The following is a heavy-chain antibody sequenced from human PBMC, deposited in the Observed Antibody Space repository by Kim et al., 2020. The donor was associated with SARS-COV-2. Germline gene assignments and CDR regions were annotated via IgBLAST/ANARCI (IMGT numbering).Heavy chain of an antibody. Sequence: GGSLRLSCAASGFTFSSYGMHWVRQAPGKGLEWVAVISYDGSNKYYADSVKGRFTISRDNSKNTLYLQMNSLRAEDTAVYYCAKDRGYCSGGSCYGLFDYWGQGTLVTVSS. V-gene: IGHV3-30*18. D-gene: IGHD2-15*01. J-gene: IGHJ4*02. CDR1: GFTFSSYG. CDR2: ISYDGSNK. CDR3: AKDRGYCSGGSCYGLFDY.